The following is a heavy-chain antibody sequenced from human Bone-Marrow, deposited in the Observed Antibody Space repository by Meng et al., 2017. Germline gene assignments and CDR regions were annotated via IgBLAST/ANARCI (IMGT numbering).Heavy chain of an antibody. CDR3: ARDWDGYNYYDL. CDR1: GGSINSGRDL. D-gene: IGHD5-24*01. CDR2: VYNSGNT. J-gene: IGHJ4*02. V-gene: IGHV4-61*02. Sequence: SETLSLTCTVSGGSINSGRDLWGWIRQPAGKGLEWIGRVYNSGNTHYNPSLESRVTITIDTFKNVFSLTLTSVTAADTAVYYCARDWDGYNYYDLWGQGTLVTVSS.